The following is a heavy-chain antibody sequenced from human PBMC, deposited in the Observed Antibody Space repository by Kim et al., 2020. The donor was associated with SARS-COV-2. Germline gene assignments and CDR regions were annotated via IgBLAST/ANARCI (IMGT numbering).Heavy chain of an antibody. Sequence: GGSLRLSCAASGFTFSSYAMHWVRQAPGKGLEWVAVIWYDGSNKYYAESVKGRFTISRDNSKNTLYLQMNSLRAEDTAVYYCAKDPGRFDWFYYFDYWGQGTLVTVSS. V-gene: IGHV3-33*06. CDR3: AKDPGRFDWFYYFDY. J-gene: IGHJ4*02. D-gene: IGHD3-9*01. CDR2: IWYDGSNK. CDR1: GFTFSSYA.